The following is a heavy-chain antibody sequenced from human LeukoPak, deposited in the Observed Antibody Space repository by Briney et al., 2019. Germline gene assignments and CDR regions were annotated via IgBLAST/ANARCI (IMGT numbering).Heavy chain of an antibody. J-gene: IGHJ4*02. CDR2: IYYSGST. CDR3: ARDYGEGFSVDY. V-gene: IGHV4-39*07. D-gene: IGHD4-17*01. Sequence: SETLSLTCTVSGGSISSSRYYWGWLRQPPGTGLEWVGSIYYSGSTYYNPSLKSRVTISVDTSKNQFSLKLSSVTAADTAVYYCARDYGEGFSVDYWGQGTLVTVSS. CDR1: GGSISSSRYY.